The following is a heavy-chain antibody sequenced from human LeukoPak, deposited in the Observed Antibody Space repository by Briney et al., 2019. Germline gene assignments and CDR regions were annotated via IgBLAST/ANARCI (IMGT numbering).Heavy chain of an antibody. CDR1: GFTFSSYW. CDR2: INSDGSST. V-gene: IGHV3-74*01. J-gene: IGHJ3*02. CDR3: ARGYWDYGGQERISAFDI. Sequence: GGSLRLSCAASGFTFSSYWMHWVRQAPGKGLVWVSRINSDGSSTSYADSVKGRFTISRDNAKNTLYLQMNSLRAEDTAVYYCARGYWDYGGQERISAFDIWGQGTMVTVSS. D-gene: IGHD4-23*01.